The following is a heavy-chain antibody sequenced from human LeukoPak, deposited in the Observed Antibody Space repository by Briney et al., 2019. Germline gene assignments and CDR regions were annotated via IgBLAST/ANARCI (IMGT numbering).Heavy chain of an antibody. CDR3: AREEMPGKFDY. Sequence: GSLRLSCAASGFTFSNYAMSWVRQSPGKGLEWIGEIYHSGNTNYNPSLKSRVAISLDKSSNQFSLRLMSVTAADTAMYFCAREEMPGKFDYWGQGILVTVSS. CDR2: IYHSGNT. J-gene: IGHJ4*02. D-gene: IGHD1-26*01. V-gene: IGHV4-4*01. CDR1: GFTFSNYAM.